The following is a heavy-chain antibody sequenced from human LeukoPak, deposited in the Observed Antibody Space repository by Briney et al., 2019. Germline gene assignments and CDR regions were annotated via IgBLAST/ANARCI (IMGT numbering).Heavy chain of an antibody. CDR1: GGSISSSSYY. D-gene: IGHD3-10*01. CDR2: IYYSGST. V-gene: IGHV4-39*01. CDR3: ASLRWVRGVMGYYYYYGMDV. J-gene: IGHJ6*02. Sequence: SETLSLTCTVSGGSISSSSYYWGWIRQPPGKGLEWIGSIYYSGSTYYNPSLKSRVTISVDTSKNQFPLKLSSVTAADTAVYYCASLRWVRGVMGYYYYYGMDVWGQGTTVTVSS.